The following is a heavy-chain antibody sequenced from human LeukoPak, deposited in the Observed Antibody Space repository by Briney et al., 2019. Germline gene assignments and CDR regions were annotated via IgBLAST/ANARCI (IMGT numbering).Heavy chain of an antibody. CDR2: ISGSGGST. D-gene: IGHD3-10*01. Sequence: GGSLRLSCAASGFTFSSYAMSWVRQAPGKGLEWVSAISGSGGSTYYADSVKGRFTISRDNSKNTLYLQMNSLRAEDTAVYYCAKDCFWFGEFIRYIPFDYWGQGTLVTVSS. CDR3: AKDCFWFGEFIRYIPFDY. CDR1: GFTFSSYA. J-gene: IGHJ4*02. V-gene: IGHV3-23*01.